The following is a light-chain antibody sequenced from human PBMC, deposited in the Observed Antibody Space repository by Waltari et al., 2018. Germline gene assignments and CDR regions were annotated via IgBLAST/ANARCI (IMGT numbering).Light chain of an antibody. CDR3: QQYGSSLFT. V-gene: IGKV3-20*01. CDR2: GAS. CDR1: QSVSSSY. Sequence: EIVLTQSPGTLSFSPGERATLSCRVSQSVSSSYLAWYQQKPGQAPRLLIYGASSRATGIPDRFSGSGSGTDFTLTISRLEPEDFAVYYCQQYGSSLFTFGQGTRLEIK. J-gene: IGKJ5*01.